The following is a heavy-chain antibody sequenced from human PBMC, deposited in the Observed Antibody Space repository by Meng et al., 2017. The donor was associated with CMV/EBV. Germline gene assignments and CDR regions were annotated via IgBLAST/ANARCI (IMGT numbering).Heavy chain of an antibody. CDR1: GYTFTSYG. J-gene: IGHJ3*02. D-gene: IGHD3-9*01. CDR2: ISAYNGNT. Sequence: ASVKVSCKASGYTFTSYGISWVRQAPGQGLELMGWISAYNGNTNYAQKLQGRVTMTTDTSTSTAYMELRSLRSDDTAVYYCATGYYDILTGYWIDAFDIWGQGTMVTVSS. V-gene: IGHV1-18*01. CDR3: ATGYYDILTGYWIDAFDI.